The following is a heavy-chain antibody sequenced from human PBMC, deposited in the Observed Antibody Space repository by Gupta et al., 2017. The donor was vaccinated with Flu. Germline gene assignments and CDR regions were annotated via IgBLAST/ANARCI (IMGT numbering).Heavy chain of an antibody. V-gene: IGHV3-49*04. CDR3: TRERSGSPY. CDR1: GFTFGDYA. CDR2: IRSKAYGGTT. J-gene: IGHJ4*02. Sequence: EVQLVESGGGLVQPGRSLRLSCTASGFTFGDYAMSWVRQAPGKGLEWVGFIRSKAYGGTTEYAASVKGRFTISRDDSKSIAYLQMNSLKTEDTAVYYCTRERSGSPYWGQGTLVTVSS. D-gene: IGHD3-10*01.